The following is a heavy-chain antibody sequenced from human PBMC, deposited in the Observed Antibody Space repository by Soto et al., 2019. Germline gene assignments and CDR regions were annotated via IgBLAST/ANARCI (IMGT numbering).Heavy chain of an antibody. D-gene: IGHD3-22*01. CDR1: GGSVSGGDHY. V-gene: IGHV4-61*08. CDR3: ARDRRDGYYVGY. J-gene: IGHJ4*02. Sequence: QVQLRESGPGLVKPSETLSLTCIVSGGSVSGGDHYWSWIRQPPGKGLEWIGYIYNSVSTNYNPALRSRVTMSLDTSKNQFSLNLSSVTAADTAVYYCARDRRDGYYVGYWGQGTLVTVSS. CDR2: IYNSVST.